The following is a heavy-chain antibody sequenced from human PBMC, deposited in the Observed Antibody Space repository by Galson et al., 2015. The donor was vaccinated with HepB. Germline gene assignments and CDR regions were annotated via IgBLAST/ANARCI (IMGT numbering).Heavy chain of an antibody. CDR2: IVVGSGNT. CDR1: GFTFTSSA. J-gene: IGHJ4*02. Sequence: SVKVSCKASGFTFTSSAVQWVRQARGQRLEWIGWIVVGSGNTNYAQKFQERVTITRDMSTSTAYMELSSLRSEDTAVYYCAAGGGSYYHYFDYWGQGTLVTVSS. D-gene: IGHD1-26*01. CDR3: AAGGGSYYHYFDY. V-gene: IGHV1-58*01.